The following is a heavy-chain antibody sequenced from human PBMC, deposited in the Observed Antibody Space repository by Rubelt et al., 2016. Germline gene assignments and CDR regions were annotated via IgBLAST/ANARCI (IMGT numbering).Heavy chain of an antibody. CDR3: ARGPHYYDSSGYTTYFDL. CDR2: IYYSGTT. V-gene: IGHV4-38-2*01. D-gene: IGHD3-22*01. CDR1: GDTSLHF. J-gene: IGHJ4*02. Sequence: QVQLQESGPGLVKPSETLSLTCAVSGDTSLHFWSWVRQPPGKGLEWIGSIYYSGTTYYNPSLKSRVTISLDTSKNQFSLKRTSVTAADTAVYYCARGPHYYDSSGYTTYFDLWGQGTLVTVSS.